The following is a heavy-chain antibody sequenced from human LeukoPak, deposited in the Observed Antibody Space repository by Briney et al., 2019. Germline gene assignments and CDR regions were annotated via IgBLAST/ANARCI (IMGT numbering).Heavy chain of an antibody. D-gene: IGHD1-20*01. CDR2: IYCSGST. CDR1: GGSISSYY. Sequence: SETLSLTCTVSGGSISSYYWSWIRQPPGKGLEWIGYIYCSGSTNYNPSLKSRVTISVDTSKNQFSLKLSSVTAADTAVYYCARVITRMRDYWGQGTLVTVSS. V-gene: IGHV4-59*01. J-gene: IGHJ4*02. CDR3: ARVITRMRDY.